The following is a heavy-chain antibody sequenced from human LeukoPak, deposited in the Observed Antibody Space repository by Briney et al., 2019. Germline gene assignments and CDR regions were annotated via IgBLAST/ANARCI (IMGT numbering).Heavy chain of an antibody. V-gene: IGHV3-23*01. CDR3: AKERPDYGDFFF. D-gene: IGHD4-17*01. J-gene: IGHJ4*02. CDR1: GFTFSSYA. CDR2: ISGSGGTT. Sequence: SGGSLRLSCAASGFTFSSYAMSWVRQAPGKGLEWVSVISGSGGTTYYADSVKGRFTISKDNSKNTVYLQMNTLRAEDTAVYYCAKERPDYGDFFFWGQGTLLTVSS.